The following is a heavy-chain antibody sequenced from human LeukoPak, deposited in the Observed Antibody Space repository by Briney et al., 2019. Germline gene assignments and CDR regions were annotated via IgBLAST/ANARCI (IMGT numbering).Heavy chain of an antibody. Sequence: GGSLRLSCAASGFTFSSYAMSWVRQAPGKGLEWVSAISGSGGSTYYADSVKGRFTISRDNSKNTLYLQMNSLRAEDTAVYYCAKGAIAVAGPILNWFDPWGQGTLVTVSS. J-gene: IGHJ5*02. CDR2: ISGSGGST. V-gene: IGHV3-23*01. CDR3: AKGAIAVAGPILNWFDP. D-gene: IGHD6-19*01. CDR1: GFTFSSYA.